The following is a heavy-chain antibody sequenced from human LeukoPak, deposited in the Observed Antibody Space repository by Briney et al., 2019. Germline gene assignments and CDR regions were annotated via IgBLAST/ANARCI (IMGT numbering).Heavy chain of an antibody. Sequence: KPGGSLRLSCAASGFTLSTYSMNWVRQAPGKGLEWVSYIGSSSSYIDYAGSVRGRFTVSRDNAKNSLYLQMNSLRDEDTAVYYCVAMGYNYFDPWGQGSLVIVSS. V-gene: IGHV3-21*01. D-gene: IGHD5-18*01. J-gene: IGHJ4*02. CDR3: VAMGYNYFDP. CDR1: GFTLSTYS. CDR2: IGSSSSYI.